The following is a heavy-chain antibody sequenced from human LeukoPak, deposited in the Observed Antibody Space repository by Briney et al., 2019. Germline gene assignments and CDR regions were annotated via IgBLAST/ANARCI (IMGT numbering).Heavy chain of an antibody. D-gene: IGHD3-9*01. Sequence: PGGSLRLSCAASGFTFSSYSMHWVRQAPGKGREWVSYISITSSTIYYADSVKGRFTISRDNAKNSLYLQLNSLRDEDTAVYYCARDSGYAGASDIWGQGTMVTVS. CDR2: ISITSSTI. V-gene: IGHV3-48*02. J-gene: IGHJ3*02. CDR1: GFTFSSYS. CDR3: ARDSGYAGASDI.